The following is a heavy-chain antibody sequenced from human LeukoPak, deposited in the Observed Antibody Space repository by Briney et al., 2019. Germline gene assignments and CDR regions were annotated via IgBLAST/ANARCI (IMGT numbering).Heavy chain of an antibody. J-gene: IGHJ4*02. Sequence: PGLTLRLFRASSGLSHSVYGTHWVRRAPGKGLQWVTLLSYDGNNQYYTDSLKRRYTISRDTSKDTLYLQMNSLRPEDTAVYYCARVEAVIVAGTGGYFDYWGQGTLVTVSS. CDR3: ARVEAVIVAGTGGYFDY. CDR2: LSYDGNNQ. CDR1: GLSHSVYG. D-gene: IGHD6-19*01. V-gene: IGHV3-30*10.